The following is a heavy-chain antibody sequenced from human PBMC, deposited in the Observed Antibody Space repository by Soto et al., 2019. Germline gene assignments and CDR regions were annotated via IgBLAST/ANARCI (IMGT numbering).Heavy chain of an antibody. V-gene: IGHV4-30-2*03. CDR1: GVSISSGGYS. D-gene: IGHD3-22*01. CDR3: ARLGGYYQALDS. J-gene: IGHJ4*02. CDR2: IYYSGST. Sequence: SETLSLTCAVSGVSISSGGYSWIWIRQPPGKGLEWIGSIYYSGSTYYNPSLKSRVTISVDTSKNQFSLKLDSVTAADTAVYYCARLGGYYQALDSWGQGTLVTVSS.